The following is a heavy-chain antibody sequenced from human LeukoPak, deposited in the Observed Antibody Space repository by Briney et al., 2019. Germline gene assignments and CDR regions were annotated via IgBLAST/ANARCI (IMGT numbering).Heavy chain of an antibody. CDR1: GGSISSSSYY. J-gene: IGHJ4*02. D-gene: IGHD1-26*01. CDR3: ARESGSYLYYFDY. CDR2: IYYSGST. Sequence: SETLSLTCTVSGGSISSSSYYWGWIRQPPGKGLEWIGSIYYSGSTYYNPSLKSRVTISVDTSKNQFSLKLSSVTAADTAVYYCARESGSYLYYFDYWGQGTLVTVSS. V-gene: IGHV4-39*07.